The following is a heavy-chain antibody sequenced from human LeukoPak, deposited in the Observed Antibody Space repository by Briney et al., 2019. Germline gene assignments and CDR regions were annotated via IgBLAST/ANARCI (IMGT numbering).Heavy chain of an antibody. CDR1: GFTFSSYG. CDR3: AKSPGDYLPYYFDY. D-gene: IGHD2/OR15-2a*01. V-gene: IGHV3-30*18. J-gene: IGHJ4*02. CDR2: ISYDGGNK. Sequence: LSGGSLRLSCAASGFTFSSYGMHWVRQAPGKGLEWVAVISYDGGNKYYADSVKGRFTISRDNSKNTLYLQMNSLRAEDTAVYYCAKSPGDYLPYYFDYWGQGALVTVSS.